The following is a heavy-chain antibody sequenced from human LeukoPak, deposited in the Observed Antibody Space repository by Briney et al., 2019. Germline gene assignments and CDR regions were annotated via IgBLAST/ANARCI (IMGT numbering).Heavy chain of an antibody. CDR3: ATSSSGYTSNWFSVSYDS. V-gene: IGHV1-69*13. CDR2: IIPIFETS. CDR1: GYTFTSYG. J-gene: IGHJ4*02. D-gene: IGHD6-13*01. Sequence: ASVKVSCKASGYTFTSYGISWVRQAPGQGLEWMGGIIPIFETSNYAQKFQGRVTITADESTRTAYMALSSLRSEDTAVYYCATSSSGYTSNWFSVSYDSWGQGTLVTVSS.